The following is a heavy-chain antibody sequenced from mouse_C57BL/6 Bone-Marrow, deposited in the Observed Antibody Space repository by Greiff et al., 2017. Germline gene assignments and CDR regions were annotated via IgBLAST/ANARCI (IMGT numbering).Heavy chain of an antibody. J-gene: IGHJ2*01. Sequence: EVQLQESGPGLAKPSQTLSLTCSVTGYSITSDYWNWIRKFPGNKLEYMGDISYSGSTYYNPSLKSRISITRDTSKNQYYLQLNSVTTEDTATYYCARFGYYYGSSYDYFDYWGKGTTLTVSS. CDR2: ISYSGST. CDR1: GYSITSDY. CDR3: ARFGYYYGSSYDYFDY. V-gene: IGHV3-8*01. D-gene: IGHD1-1*01.